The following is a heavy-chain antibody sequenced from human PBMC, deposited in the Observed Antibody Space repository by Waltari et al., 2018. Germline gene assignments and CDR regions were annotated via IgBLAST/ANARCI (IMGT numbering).Heavy chain of an antibody. V-gene: IGHV3-30*16. D-gene: IGHD6-19*01. Sequence: QVQLVESGGGVVQPGRSLRLSCAASGFTFSSYAMNWVRQAPGKGLEWVAVISYDGSNKYYADSVKGRFTISRDNSKNTLYLQMNSLRAEDTAVYYCARERGNRWHSSGWDCDYWGQGTLVTVSS. CDR3: ARERGNRWHSSGWDCDY. J-gene: IGHJ4*02. CDR1: GFTFSSYA. CDR2: ISYDGSNK.